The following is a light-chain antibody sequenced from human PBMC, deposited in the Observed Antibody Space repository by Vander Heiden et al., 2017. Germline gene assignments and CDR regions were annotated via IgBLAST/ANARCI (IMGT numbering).Light chain of an antibody. CDR2: LNSDGSH. J-gene: IGLJ3*02. CDR3: QTWGTGNWV. CDR1: SGHSSYA. V-gene: IGLV4-69*01. Sequence: LVLTQSPSASASMGAPVKLTCTLSSGHSSYAIAWHQQQPEKGPRYLMKLNSDGSHSKGDGIPDRFSGSSSGAERYLTISSLQSEDEADYYCQTWGTGNWVFGGGTKLTVL.